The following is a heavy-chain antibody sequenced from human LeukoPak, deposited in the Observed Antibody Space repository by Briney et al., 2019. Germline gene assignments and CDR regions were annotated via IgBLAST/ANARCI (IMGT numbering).Heavy chain of an antibody. CDR3: FLAPHRISVAGKGRDMDV. CDR1: GFTFSGSD. D-gene: IGHD6-19*01. Sequence: GGSLRLSCAASGFTFSGSDMHWVRQASGKGLEWVGRIRSKAKSYATAYAASVKGRFTISRDDSKNTAYVQMNSLKTEDTAVYYCFLAPHRISVAGKGRDMDVWGKGTTVTISS. CDR2: IRSKAKSYAT. J-gene: IGHJ6*03. V-gene: IGHV3-73*01.